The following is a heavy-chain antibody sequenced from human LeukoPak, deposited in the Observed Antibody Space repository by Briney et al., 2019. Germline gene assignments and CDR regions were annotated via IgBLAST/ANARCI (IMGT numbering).Heavy chain of an antibody. V-gene: IGHV3-64*01. CDR2: ITTNGGST. Sequence: PGRSLRLSCAAPGFTFSNYAMHWVRQAPGKGLEYVSAITTNGGSTYYANSVKGRFTISRDNSKNTLYLQMGSLRAEDMAVYYCARGWVLWDYWGQGTLVTVSS. CDR3: ARGWVLWDY. J-gene: IGHJ4*02. CDR1: GFTFSNYA. D-gene: IGHD2/OR15-2a*01.